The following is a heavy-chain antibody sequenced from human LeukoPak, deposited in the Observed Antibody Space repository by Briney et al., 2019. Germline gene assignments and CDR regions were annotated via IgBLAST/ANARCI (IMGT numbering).Heavy chain of an antibody. J-gene: IGHJ4*02. V-gene: IGHV3-9*01. CDR3: AKDITRFLEWLLSC. D-gene: IGHD3-3*01. Sequence: PGRSLRLSCAASGFTFDDYAMHWVRQAPGKGLEWVSGISWNSGSIGYADSVKGRFTISRDNAKNSLYLQMNSLRAEDTALYYCAKDITRFLEWLLSCWGQGTLVTVSS. CDR2: ISWNSGSI. CDR1: GFTFDDYA.